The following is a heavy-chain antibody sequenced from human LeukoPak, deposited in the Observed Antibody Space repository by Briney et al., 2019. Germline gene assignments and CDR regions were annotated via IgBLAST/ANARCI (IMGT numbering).Heavy chain of an antibody. CDR3: ARGGAVTTFPYYYYGRDV. CDR2: INSDGSIT. V-gene: IGHV3-74*01. D-gene: IGHD4-17*01. J-gene: IGHJ6*02. CDR1: GITSSRKW. Sequence: GGSLRLSCAASGITSSRKWVHWVRQAPGKGLVWVSRINSDGSITSYADSVKGRFTISRDNAKNTLYLQMNSLRADDTAVYYCARGGAVTTFPYYYYGRDVWGQGTTVTVSS.